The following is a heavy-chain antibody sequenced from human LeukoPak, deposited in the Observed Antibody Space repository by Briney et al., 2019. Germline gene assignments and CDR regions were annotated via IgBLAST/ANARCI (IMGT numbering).Heavy chain of an antibody. CDR1: GVSISSYY. J-gene: IGHJ3*02. V-gene: IGHV4-59*01. D-gene: IGHD1-26*01. Sequence: SETLSLTCTVSGVSISSYYWSWIRQPPGKGLEWIGYIYYSGSTNYNPSLKSRVTISVDKSKNQFSLKLRSVTAADTAVYYCAREGARWEPSFSAFDIWGQGTMVTVSS. CDR3: AREGARWEPSFSAFDI. CDR2: IYYSGST.